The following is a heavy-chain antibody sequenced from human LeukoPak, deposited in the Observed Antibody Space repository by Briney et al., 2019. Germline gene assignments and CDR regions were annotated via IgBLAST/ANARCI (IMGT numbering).Heavy chain of an antibody. CDR1: GFTFSTYA. D-gene: IGHD3-10*01. V-gene: IGHV3-30-3*01. Sequence: PGRSLRLSCAASGFTFSTYAMHWVRQGPGKGLEWVAVISYDGSNKYCADSVKGRFTISRDNSKNTLYLQMSSLSAEDTAVYYCARTTTPHYYGSGSYALGYWGQGTLVTVPS. CDR3: ARTTTPHYYGSGSYALGY. J-gene: IGHJ4*02. CDR2: ISYDGSNK.